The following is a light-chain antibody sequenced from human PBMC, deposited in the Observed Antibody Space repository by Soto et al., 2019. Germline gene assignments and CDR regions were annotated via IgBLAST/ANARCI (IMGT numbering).Light chain of an antibody. J-gene: IGLJ3*02. V-gene: IGLV4-69*01. CDR3: QTWVTGIQG. CDR1: SGHSSYA. Sequence: QLVLTQSPSASASLGASVKLTCTLSSGHSSYAIAWHQQQPEKGPRYLMKLNSDGSHSKGDGIPDRFSGSSSGAERYLTISRLPAEEEADYYCQTWVTGIQGFGGGAKLTVL. CDR2: LNSDGSH.